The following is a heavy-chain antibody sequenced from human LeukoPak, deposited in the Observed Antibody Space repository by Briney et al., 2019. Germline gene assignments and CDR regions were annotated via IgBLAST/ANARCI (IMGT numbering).Heavy chain of an antibody. D-gene: IGHD1-14*01. J-gene: IGHJ4*02. CDR1: GGSISSGGYY. CDR2: IYCSGST. Sequence: SETLSLTCTVSGGSISSGGYYWSWIRQHPGKGLEWIGYIYCSGSTYYNPSLKSRVTISVDTSKNQFSLKLSSVTAADTAVYYCARSEITSFSLAADYWGQGTLVTVSS. V-gene: IGHV4-31*03. CDR3: ARSEITSFSLAADY.